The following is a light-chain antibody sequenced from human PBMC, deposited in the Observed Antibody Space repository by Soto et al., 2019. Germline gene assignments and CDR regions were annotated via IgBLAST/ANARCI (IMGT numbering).Light chain of an antibody. CDR3: QQYNTWPLT. J-gene: IGKJ3*01. CDR2: DAS. V-gene: IGKV3-15*01. CDR1: QSVSSN. Sequence: ETVMTQSPATLSVSPGERPTLSCRASQSVSSNLAWYQQKPGQAPRLLIYDASTRATGIPARFSGSGSGTEFTLTISSLQSEELAVYYCQQYNTWPLTFGPGTKVDIK.